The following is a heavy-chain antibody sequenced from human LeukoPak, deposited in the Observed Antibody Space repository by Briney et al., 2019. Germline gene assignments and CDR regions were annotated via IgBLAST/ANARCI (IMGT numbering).Heavy chain of an antibody. J-gene: IGHJ4*02. D-gene: IGHD3-10*01. CDR3: ASIPAAIGFFGELYPFHY. CDR2: IHYSGST. V-gene: IGHV4-59*01. Sequence: SETLSLTCSVSGASISSYYWSWIRQPPGKGLEWIGYIHYSGSTNYNSSLKSRVTISLDTSKNQFSLKLRSVTAADTAVYYCASIPAAIGFFGELYPFHYWGQGTLVTVSS. CDR1: GASISSYY.